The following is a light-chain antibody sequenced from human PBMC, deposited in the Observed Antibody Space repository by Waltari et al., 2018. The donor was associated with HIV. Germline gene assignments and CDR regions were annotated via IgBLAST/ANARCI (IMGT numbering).Light chain of an antibody. CDR1: QSISSY. V-gene: IGKV1-39*01. CDR2: AAS. Sequence: DIQMTQSPSSLSASVGDRVTITCRASQSISSYVNWYQQKPGKAPKLLIYAASSVQSGVPSRFSGSGSGTDFTLTISSLQPEDVATYYCQQSYSTPWTFGQGTKVESK. J-gene: IGKJ1*01. CDR3: QQSYSTPWT.